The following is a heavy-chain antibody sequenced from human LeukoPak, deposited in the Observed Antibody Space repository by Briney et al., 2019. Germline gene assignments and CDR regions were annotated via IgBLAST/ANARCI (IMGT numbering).Heavy chain of an antibody. Sequence: SETLSLTCAVCGGSFSGYYWSWIRQPPGKGLEWIGEINHSGSTNYNPSLKSRVTISVDTSKNQFSLKLSSVTAADTAVYYCARVPDTAIHFDYWGQGTLVTVSS. CDR1: GGSFSGYY. J-gene: IGHJ4*02. CDR2: INHSGST. V-gene: IGHV4-34*01. D-gene: IGHD5-18*01. CDR3: ARVPDTAIHFDY.